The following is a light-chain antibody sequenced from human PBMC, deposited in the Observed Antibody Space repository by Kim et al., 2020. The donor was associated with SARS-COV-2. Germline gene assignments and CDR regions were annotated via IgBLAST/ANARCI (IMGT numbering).Light chain of an antibody. CDR2: GAS. Sequence: SPGERATRSCRANQSVGLSLAWYQQNPGQPPRLLIYGASDRATGIPARFSGSGSGTDFTLTISSLEPEDFAVYYCQHRLNWPITFGQGTRLEIK. CDR1: QSVGLS. J-gene: IGKJ5*01. CDR3: QHRLNWPIT. V-gene: IGKV3-11*01.